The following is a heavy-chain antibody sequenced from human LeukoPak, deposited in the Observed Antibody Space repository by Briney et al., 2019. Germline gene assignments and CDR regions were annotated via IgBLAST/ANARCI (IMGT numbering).Heavy chain of an antibody. CDR1: GGSISRGGYY. J-gene: IGHJ5*02. V-gene: IGHV4-31*03. CDR3: ARDSMRNWFDP. Sequence: SETLSLTCTVSGGSISRGGYYWSWIRRHRGRGLEWIGYIYYSGSTYYNPSLKSRVTISVDTSKNQFSLKLSSVTAADTAVYYCARDSMRNWFDPWGQGTLVTVSS. CDR2: IYYSGST. D-gene: IGHD2/OR15-2a*01.